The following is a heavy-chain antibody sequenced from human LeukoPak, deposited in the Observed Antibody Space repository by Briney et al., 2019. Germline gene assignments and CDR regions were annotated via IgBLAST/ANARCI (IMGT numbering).Heavy chain of an antibody. CDR1: GGSISSGDYY. J-gene: IGHJ4*02. CDR2: IYYSGTT. V-gene: IGHV4-30-4*08. Sequence: SETLSLTCTVSGGSISSGDYYWSWIRQPPGKGLEWIGYIYYSGTTYYNPSLRGRVTISVDTSKTHFSLRLSSVTAADTAVYYCARVENDGGHSGDCDYWGQGTLVTVSS. D-gene: IGHD4-23*01. CDR3: ARVENDGGHSGDCDY.